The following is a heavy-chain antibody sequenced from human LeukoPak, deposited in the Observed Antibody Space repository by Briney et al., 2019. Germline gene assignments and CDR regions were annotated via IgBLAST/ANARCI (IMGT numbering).Heavy chain of an antibody. CDR1: GGSFSGYY. V-gene: IGHV4-34*01. CDR3: ARHPVYCSGGSCYRYFDY. Sequence: SETLSLTCAVYGGSFSGYYWSWIRQPPGKGLEWIGEINHSGSTNFNPSLKSRVTISVDTSKNQFSLKLSSVTAADTAVYYCARHPVYCSGGSCYRYFDYWGQGTLVTVSS. D-gene: IGHD2-15*01. CDR2: INHSGST. J-gene: IGHJ4*02.